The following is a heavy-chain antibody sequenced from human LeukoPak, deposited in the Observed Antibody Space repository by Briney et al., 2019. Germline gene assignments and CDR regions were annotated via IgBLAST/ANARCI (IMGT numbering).Heavy chain of an antibody. CDR3: AKDMTTLYSKRRYYGMDV. J-gene: IGHJ6*02. Sequence: PGGSLRLSCAASGFTVSSKYMGWVRQAPGKGLEWVSAISGSGGSTYYADSVKGRFTISRDNSKNTLYLQMNSLRAEDTAVYYCAKDMTTLYSKRRYYGMDVWGQGTTVTVSS. D-gene: IGHD5-18*01. V-gene: IGHV3-23*01. CDR2: ISGSGGST. CDR1: GFTVSSKY.